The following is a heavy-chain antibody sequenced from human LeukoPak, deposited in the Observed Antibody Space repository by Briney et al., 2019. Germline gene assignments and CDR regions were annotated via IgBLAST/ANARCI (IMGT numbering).Heavy chain of an antibody. J-gene: IGHJ5*02. CDR2: IYYSGST. Sequence: SETLSLTCTVSGGSISSYYWSWIRQPPGKGLEWIGYIYYSGSTNYNPSLKSRVTISVDTSKNQFSLKLSSVTAADTAVYYCARDGRGYCSGGSCYSRFEPWFDPWGQGTLVTVSS. CDR1: GGSISSYY. CDR3: ARDGRGYCSGGSCYSRFEPWFDP. V-gene: IGHV4-59*01. D-gene: IGHD2-15*01.